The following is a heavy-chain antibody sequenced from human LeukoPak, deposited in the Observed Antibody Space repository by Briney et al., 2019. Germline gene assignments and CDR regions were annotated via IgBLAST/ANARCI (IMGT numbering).Heavy chain of an antibody. CDR3: ANLRWLQF. D-gene: IGHD5-24*01. CDR1: GITLSNYG. Sequence: GGSLRLSCAVSGITLSNYGMSWVRQAPGKGLEWVAGISDRGSRTNYADSVKGRFTISRDNSKNTLYLQMNSLRAEDKAVYYCANLRWLQFWGQGTLVTVSS. CDR2: ISDRGSRT. J-gene: IGHJ4*02. V-gene: IGHV3-23*01.